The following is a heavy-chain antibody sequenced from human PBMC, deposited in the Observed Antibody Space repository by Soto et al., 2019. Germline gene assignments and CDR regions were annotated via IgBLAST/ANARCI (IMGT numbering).Heavy chain of an antibody. D-gene: IGHD3-3*01. V-gene: IGHV1-18*01. CDR2: ISAYNGNT. CDR1: GYTFTSYC. J-gene: IGHJ6*02. Sequence: ASVNVSCKSSGYTFTSYCISWGRQAPGQGLECMGWISAYNGNTNYAQKLQGRVTMTTDTSTSTAYMELRSLRSDDTAVYYCARDLRLRFLEWLFSPYYYYGMDVWGQGTTVTVSS. CDR3: ARDLRLRFLEWLFSPYYYYGMDV.